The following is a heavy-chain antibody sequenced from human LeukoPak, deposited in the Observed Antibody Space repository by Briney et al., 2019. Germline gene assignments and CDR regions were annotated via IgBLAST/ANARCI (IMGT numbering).Heavy chain of an antibody. CDR2: FYSDGSST. Sequence: GGSLRLSCAASGFTFSSYWMHWVRQAPGKGLVWVSRFYSDGSSTSYADSVKGRFTISRDNAKNTLYLQMNSLRAEDTAVYYCAGQRWLQSDFDYWGQGTLVTVSS. J-gene: IGHJ4*02. D-gene: IGHD5-24*01. V-gene: IGHV3-74*01. CDR1: GFTFSSYW. CDR3: AGQRWLQSDFDY.